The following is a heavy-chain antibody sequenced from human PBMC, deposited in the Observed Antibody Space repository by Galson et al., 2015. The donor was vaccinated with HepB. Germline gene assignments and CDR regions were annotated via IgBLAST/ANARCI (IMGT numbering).Heavy chain of an antibody. CDR1: GFTFSTYA. D-gene: IGHD3-10*01. Sequence: SLRLSCAASGFTFSTYAMHWVRQAPGKGLEWVAVISYGGSNKYYADAVKGRFTISRDNSKNTLYLQMNSLRAEDTAVYYCARDRLVGLGPRFSGIDYWGQGTLVTVSS. J-gene: IGHJ4*02. CDR2: ISYGGSNK. CDR3: ARDRLVGLGPRFSGIDY. V-gene: IGHV3-30-3*01.